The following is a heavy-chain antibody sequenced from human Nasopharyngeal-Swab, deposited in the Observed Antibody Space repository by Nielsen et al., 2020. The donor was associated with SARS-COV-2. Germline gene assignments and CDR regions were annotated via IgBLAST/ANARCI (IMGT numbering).Heavy chain of an antibody. CDR1: GYTFTGYY. CDR3: AREGYSSSWAEAFDI. D-gene: IGHD6-13*01. J-gene: IGHJ3*02. Sequence: SVKVSCKASGYTFTGYYMHWVRQATGQGLEWMGWINPNSGGTNYAQKFQGWVTMTRDTSISTAYMELSRLRSDDTAVYYCAREGYSSSWAEAFDIWGQGTMVTVSS. CDR2: INPNSGGT. V-gene: IGHV1-2*04.